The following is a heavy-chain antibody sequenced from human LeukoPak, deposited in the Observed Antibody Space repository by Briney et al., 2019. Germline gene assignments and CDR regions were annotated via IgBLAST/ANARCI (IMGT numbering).Heavy chain of an antibody. CDR2: ISSSGTYI. CDR1: GFTFSSYT. Sequence: PGGSLRLSCAASGFTFSSYTMKWVRQAPGKGLEWVSSISSSGTYIYYADSVKGRFTISRDNAENSLYLQMNRLRAEDTAVYYCARELQQLWRPIDYWGQGTLVTVSS. CDR3: ARELQQLWRPIDY. J-gene: IGHJ4*02. V-gene: IGHV3-21*01. D-gene: IGHD5-18*01.